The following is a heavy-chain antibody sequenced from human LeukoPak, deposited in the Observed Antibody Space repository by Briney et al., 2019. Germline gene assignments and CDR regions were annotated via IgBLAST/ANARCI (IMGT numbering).Heavy chain of an antibody. CDR2: IFPVFGTP. V-gene: IGHV1-69*13. CDR3: ARGPHTSSWYKHAFDI. Sequence: ASVKVSCKASGGTFNNFAICWVRQAPGQGLEWMGGIFPVFGTPTYAQKFQGRVTITADESTRTAHMELSSLRSDDTAVYYCARGPHTSSWYKHAFDIWAQGTMVTVSS. J-gene: IGHJ3*02. D-gene: IGHD6-13*01. CDR1: GGTFNNFA.